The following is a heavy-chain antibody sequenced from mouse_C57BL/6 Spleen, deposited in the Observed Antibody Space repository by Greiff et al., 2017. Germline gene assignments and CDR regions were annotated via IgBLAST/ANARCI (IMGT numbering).Heavy chain of an antibody. V-gene: IGHV14-2*01. J-gene: IGHJ1*03. CDR2: IDPEDGVT. CDR1: GFNIKDYY. D-gene: IGHD1-1*01. Sequence: VQLQQSGAELVKPGASVKLSCTASGFNIKDYYMHWVKQRTEQGLEWIGRIDPEDGVTKYAPKFQGKATITADTSSNTAYLQLSSLTSEDPAVYYFAISGSSYVLYYDVWGTGTTVTVSS. CDR3: AISGSSYVLYYDV.